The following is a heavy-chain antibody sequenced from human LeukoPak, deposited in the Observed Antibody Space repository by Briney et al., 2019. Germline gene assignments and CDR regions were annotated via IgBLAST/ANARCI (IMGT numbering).Heavy chain of an antibody. V-gene: IGHV3-9*03. Sequence: SGRSLRLSCAASGFTFDDYAMDWVRHAPGKGMEWVSGISWNSASIGYPHSVNAPFTISRHNAKNSLYLQMNSLTAEDMALYYCAKDKWPFGIAVALGPFDYWGQGTLVTVSS. CDR3: AKDKWPFGIAVALGPFDY. CDR1: GFTFDDYA. CDR2: ISWNSASI. J-gene: IGHJ4*02. D-gene: IGHD6-19*01.